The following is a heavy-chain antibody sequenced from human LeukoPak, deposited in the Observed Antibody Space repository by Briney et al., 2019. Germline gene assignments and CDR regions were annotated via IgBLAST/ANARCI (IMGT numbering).Heavy chain of an antibody. Sequence: GGSLRLSCASSGVPFSKYRMSWGRQAPGKGLEWVANIKEGGSEKDYVDSVKGRFTISRDNAKNSLYLQMNSLRAEDTAIYYCARDWEAAGLWYSWGQGTLVTVSS. J-gene: IGHJ4*02. CDR3: ARDWEAAGLWYS. CDR2: IKEGGSEK. CDR1: GVPFSKYR. D-gene: IGHD6-13*01. V-gene: IGHV3-7*05.